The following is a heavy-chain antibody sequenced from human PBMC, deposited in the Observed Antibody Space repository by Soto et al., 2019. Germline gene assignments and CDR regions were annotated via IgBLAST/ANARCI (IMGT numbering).Heavy chain of an antibody. CDR3: VREASGWYSRGSFDF. CDR2: ISGTGGSA. D-gene: IGHD6-19*01. CDR1: GFSFSNYA. J-gene: IGHJ3*01. V-gene: IGHV3-23*01. Sequence: GGSLRLSCAASGFSFSNYAMNWVCQAPGKGLGWVSVISGTGGSASYAGSVQGRFTISRDNSNNTLYFQMNSLRAEDTAIYSCVREASGWYSRGSFDFWGRGTMVTVSS.